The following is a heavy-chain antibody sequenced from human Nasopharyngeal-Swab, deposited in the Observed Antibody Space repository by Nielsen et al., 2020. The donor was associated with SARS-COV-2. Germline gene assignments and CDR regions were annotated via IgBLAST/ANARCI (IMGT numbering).Heavy chain of an antibody. J-gene: IGHJ4*02. CDR3: ARDSFTGGSHLDY. Sequence: SCAASGFTFSSYGMHWVRQAPGKGLEWVAVIWYDGSNKYYADSVKGRFTISRDNSKNTLYLQMNSLRAEDTAVYYCARDSFTGGSHLDYWGQGTLVTVSS. D-gene: IGHD6-25*01. V-gene: IGHV3-33*01. CDR1: GFTFSSYG. CDR2: IWYDGSNK.